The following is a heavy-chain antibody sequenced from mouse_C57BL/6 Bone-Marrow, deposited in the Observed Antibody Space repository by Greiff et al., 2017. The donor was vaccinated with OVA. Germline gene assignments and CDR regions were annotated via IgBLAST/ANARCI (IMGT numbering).Heavy chain of an antibody. V-gene: IGHV3-6*01. J-gene: IGHJ4*01. CDR2: ISYDGSN. CDR3: ARGDYYGFYYAMDY. D-gene: IGHD1-1*01. Sequence: EVKLMESGPGLVKPSQSLSLSCSVTGYSITSGYYWCWIRQFPENQLEWMGFISYDGSNNYNPSLKNRVSITRDTSKNQFFLKLNSVTTEDTATYYCARGDYYGFYYAMDYWGQGTSVTVSS. CDR1: GYSITSGYY.